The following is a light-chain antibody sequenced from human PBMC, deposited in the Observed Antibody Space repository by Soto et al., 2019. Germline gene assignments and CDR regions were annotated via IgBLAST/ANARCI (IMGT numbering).Light chain of an antibody. CDR1: SSDVGGYNY. Sequence: QSALTQPASVSGSPGQSITISCTGTSSDVGGYNYVSWYQQHPGKAPKLMIYEVSNRPSGVSNRFSGSKSDNTASLTISGLQAEDEADYYCSSYTSSSTLVFGGGT. CDR2: EVS. CDR3: SSYTSSSTLV. J-gene: IGLJ2*01. V-gene: IGLV2-14*01.